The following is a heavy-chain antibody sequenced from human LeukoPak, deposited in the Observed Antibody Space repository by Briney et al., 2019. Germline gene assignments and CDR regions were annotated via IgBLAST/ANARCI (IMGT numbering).Heavy chain of an antibody. CDR3: AKPDTIFGVVPDAFDI. CDR2: ISGSGGST. Sequence: QPGGSLRLSCAASGFTFSSYAMSWVRQAPGKGLEWVSAISGSGGSTYYADSVKGRFTISRDNSKNTLYLQMNSLRAEDTAVYYCAKPDTIFGVVPDAFDIWGQGTMVTVSS. J-gene: IGHJ3*02. CDR1: GFTFSSYA. V-gene: IGHV3-23*01. D-gene: IGHD3-3*01.